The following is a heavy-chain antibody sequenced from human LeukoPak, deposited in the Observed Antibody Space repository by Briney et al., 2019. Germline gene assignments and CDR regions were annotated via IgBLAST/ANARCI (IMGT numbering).Heavy chain of an antibody. J-gene: IGHJ3*02. Sequence: GGSLRLSCAASGFTFSSYGMHWVRQAPGKGLEWVAFIRYDGSNKYYADSVKGRFTISRDNSKDTLYLQMNSLRAEDTAVYYCAKDLGCSYGWDAFDIWGQGTMVTVSS. D-gene: IGHD5-18*01. CDR1: GFTFSSYG. V-gene: IGHV3-30*02. CDR3: AKDLGCSYGWDAFDI. CDR2: IRYDGSNK.